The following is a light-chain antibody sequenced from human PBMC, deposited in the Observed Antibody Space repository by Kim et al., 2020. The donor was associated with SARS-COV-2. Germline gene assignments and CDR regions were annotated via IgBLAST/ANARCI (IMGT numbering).Light chain of an antibody. J-gene: IGKJ4*01. CDR2: TAS. CDR1: QSISIY. CDR3: QQYNSYPLT. Sequence: DIQMTQSPSSLSASVGDRVTITCRASQSISIYLNWYQQKPGKAPKLLIYTASSLQSGVPSRFSGSGSGTDFTLTISSLQPADFATYYCQQYNSYPLTFGGGTKVDIK. V-gene: IGKV1-39*01.